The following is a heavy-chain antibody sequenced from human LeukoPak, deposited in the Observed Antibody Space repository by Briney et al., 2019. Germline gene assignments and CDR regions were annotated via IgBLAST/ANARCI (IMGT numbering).Heavy chain of an antibody. CDR3: ARAGYSYGAGYYFDY. J-gene: IGHJ4*02. Sequence: PSETLSLTCTVSGGSISSYYWSWIRLPPGKGLEWIGYIYYTGATYYNPSLKSRVTISLDTSKNQFSLKLSSVTAADAAIYYCARAGYSYGAGYYFDYWGQGALVTVSS. CDR1: GGSISSYY. V-gene: IGHV4-59*01. CDR2: IYYTGAT. D-gene: IGHD5-18*01.